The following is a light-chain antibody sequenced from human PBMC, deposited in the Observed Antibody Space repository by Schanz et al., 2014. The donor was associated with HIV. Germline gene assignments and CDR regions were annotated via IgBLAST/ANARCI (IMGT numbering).Light chain of an antibody. Sequence: QSALTQPASVSGSPGQSVTISCTGTSSDVGGYNYVSWYQQHPGKAPKLMILDVSQRPSGVPDRFSGAKSGNTASLTISGRHGEDEADYYCSSYAGNSVLDWVFGGGTKVPVL. CDR2: DVS. V-gene: IGLV2-11*01. CDR1: SSDVGGYNY. J-gene: IGLJ3*02. CDR3: SSYAGNSVLDWV.